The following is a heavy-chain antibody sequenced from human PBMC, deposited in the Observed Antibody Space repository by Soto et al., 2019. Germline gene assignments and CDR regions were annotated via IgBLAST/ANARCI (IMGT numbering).Heavy chain of an antibody. CDR1: GFSFSTHG. CDR3: AIDDSYVDNGLDL. V-gene: IGHV3-33*01. CDR2: IVNDGSEQ. J-gene: IGHJ5*02. D-gene: IGHD3-10*02. Sequence: QVQLVESGGGVVRPGRSLRLSCAATGFSFSTHGMHWVRQAPGKGLEWVAVIVNDGSEQPYADSVKGRFTISRDNARKSLYLQMTNLRAEDTALYYCAIDDSYVDNGLDLWGQGTLVTVSS.